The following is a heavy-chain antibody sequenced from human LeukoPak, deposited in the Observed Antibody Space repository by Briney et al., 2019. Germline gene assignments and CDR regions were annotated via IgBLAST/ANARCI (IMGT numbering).Heavy chain of an antibody. D-gene: IGHD5-24*01. CDR3: AREGEMATINYFDY. J-gene: IGHJ4*02. CDR2: INWNGGST. V-gene: IGHV3-20*04. CDR1: GFTFDDYG. Sequence: GGSLRLSCAASGFTFDDYGMSWVRQAPGKGLEWVSGINWNGGSTGYADSVKGRFTISRDNAKNSLYLQMNSLRSEDTAVYYCAREGEMATINYFDYWGQGTLVTVSS.